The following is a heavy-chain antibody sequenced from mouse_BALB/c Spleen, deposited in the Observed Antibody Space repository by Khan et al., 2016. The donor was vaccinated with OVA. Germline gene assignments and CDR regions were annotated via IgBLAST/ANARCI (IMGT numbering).Heavy chain of an antibody. CDR1: GFTFNTYA. J-gene: IGHJ2*01. V-gene: IGHV10-1*02. CDR2: IRSKSNNYAT. Sequence: VQLVESGGGLVQPKGSLKLSCAASGFTFNTYAMNWVRQAPGKGLEWVARIRSKSNNYATYYADSVKDRFTISRDDSQSMLYLTMNNLKTEDTARYYCVRHYGSSYFDDWCQGTTRTVSS. D-gene: IGHD1-1*01. CDR3: VRHYGSSYFDD.